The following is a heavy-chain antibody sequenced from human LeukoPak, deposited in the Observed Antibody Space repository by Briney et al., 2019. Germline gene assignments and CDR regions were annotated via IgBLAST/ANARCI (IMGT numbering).Heavy chain of an antibody. CDR1: GASISNDNNY. CDR3: ARDINICWFYS. J-gene: IGHJ5*01. V-gene: IGHV4-39*07. CDR2: IFHTGST. Sequence: SETLSLTCTVSGASISNDNNYWAWVRQPPGKGLQWIGSIFHTGSTFYNPSLMSRVSISIDSSKNQFSLKLSSVTVADTALYYCARDINICWFYSWGQGTLVSVSS.